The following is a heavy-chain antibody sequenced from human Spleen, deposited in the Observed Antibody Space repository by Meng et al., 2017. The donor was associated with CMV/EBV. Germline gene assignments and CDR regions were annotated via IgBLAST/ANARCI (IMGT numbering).Heavy chain of an antibody. V-gene: IGHV1-46*01. CDR3: ARAPLRGYSYGTDY. CDR1: GYTFTSYY. J-gene: IGHJ4*02. D-gene: IGHD5-18*01. CDR2: INPRAGST. Sequence: GYTFTSYYMTWVRQAPGQGLEWMGIINPRAGSTTYAQKFQGRVTMTRDTSTSTVYMEMSSLRSEDTAVYYCARAPLRGYSYGTDYWGQGTLVTVSS.